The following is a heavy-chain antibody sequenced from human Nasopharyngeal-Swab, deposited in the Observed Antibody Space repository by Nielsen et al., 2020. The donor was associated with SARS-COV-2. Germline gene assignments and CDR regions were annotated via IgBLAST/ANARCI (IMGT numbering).Heavy chain of an antibody. D-gene: IGHD3-3*01. Sequence: SETLSLTCTVSGGSIGSGGYYWSWIRQHPGKGLEWIGYIYYSGSTYYNPSLKSRVTISVDTSKNQFSLKLSSVTAADTAVYYCARASRGIFGVVSTFDYWGQGTLVTVSS. CDR3: ARASRGIFGVVSTFDY. CDR1: GGSIGSGGYY. J-gene: IGHJ4*02. V-gene: IGHV4-31*03. CDR2: IYYSGST.